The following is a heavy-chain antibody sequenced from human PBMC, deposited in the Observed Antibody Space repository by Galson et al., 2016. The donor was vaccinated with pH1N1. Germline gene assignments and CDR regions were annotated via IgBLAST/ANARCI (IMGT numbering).Heavy chain of an antibody. D-gene: IGHD2-2*01. CDR2: ISPTGST. Sequence: SETLSLTCSVSGVSISSHYWTWIRQPAGKGLEWIGRISPTGSTNFNPSLERRVTLSLDTSKNQFSLKLTSATAADTAVYYCAREDNLIVPGEGWFYYYGMDVWGQGTTVTVSS. CDR1: GVSISSHY. CDR3: AREDNLIVPGEGWFYYYGMDV. J-gene: IGHJ6*02. V-gene: IGHV4-4*07.